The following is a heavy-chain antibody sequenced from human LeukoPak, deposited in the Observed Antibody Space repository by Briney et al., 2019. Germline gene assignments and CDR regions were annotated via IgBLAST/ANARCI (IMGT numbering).Heavy chain of an antibody. V-gene: IGHV3-53*01. CDR2: VYSGGST. J-gene: IGHJ3*02. D-gene: IGHD4-23*01. CDR3: ARVSINYVGSILDASDI. Sequence: PGGSLTLSCAPSGLTLSSIYMTWLRHAPGKARVCGSFVYSGGSTYEADSVKGRLTICRDNSKNTLYIQMTSWRADDTAVYYCARVSINYVGSILDASDIWGQGKMVTVSS. CDR1: GLTLSSIY.